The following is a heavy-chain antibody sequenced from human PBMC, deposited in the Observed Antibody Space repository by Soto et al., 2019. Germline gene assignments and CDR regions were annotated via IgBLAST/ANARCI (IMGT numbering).Heavy chain of an antibody. CDR3: AKDVIIYGSGSRRLYYYYYGMDV. V-gene: IGHV3-23*01. D-gene: IGHD3-10*01. CDR2: ISGSGGST. Sequence: GGSLRLSCAASGFTFSSYAMSWVRQAPGKGLEWVSAISGSGGSTYYADSVKGRFTISRDNSKNTLYLQMNSLRAEDTAVYYCAKDVIIYGSGSRRLYYYYYGMDVWGQGTTVTVSS. CDR1: GFTFSSYA. J-gene: IGHJ6*02.